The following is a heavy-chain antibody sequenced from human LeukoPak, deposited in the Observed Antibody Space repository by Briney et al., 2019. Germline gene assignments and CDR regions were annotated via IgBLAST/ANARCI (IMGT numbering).Heavy chain of an antibody. V-gene: IGHV4-34*01. D-gene: IGHD6-19*01. CDR3: ARRRSSGWEGYYYYMDV. CDR1: GGSFSGHY. Sequence: PSETLSLTCAVYGGSFSGHYWSWIRQPPGKGLEWIGEINHSGSTNYNPSLKSRVTISVDTSKNQFSLKLSSVTAADTAVYYCARRRSSGWEGYYYYMDVWGKGTTVTISS. J-gene: IGHJ6*03. CDR2: INHSGST.